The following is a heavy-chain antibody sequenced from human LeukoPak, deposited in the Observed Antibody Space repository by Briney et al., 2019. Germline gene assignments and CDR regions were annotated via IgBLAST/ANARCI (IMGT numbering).Heavy chain of an antibody. J-gene: IGHJ6*03. Sequence: GRSLRLSCAASGFTFSSYAMHWVRQAPGKGLEWVAVISYDGSNKYYADSVKGRFTISRDNSKNTLYLQMNSLRAEDTAVYYCARAIVGATTSYYYYYMDVWGKGTTVTISS. CDR1: GFTFSSYA. CDR3: ARAIVGATTSYYYYYMDV. D-gene: IGHD1-26*01. V-gene: IGHV3-30*04. CDR2: ISYDGSNK.